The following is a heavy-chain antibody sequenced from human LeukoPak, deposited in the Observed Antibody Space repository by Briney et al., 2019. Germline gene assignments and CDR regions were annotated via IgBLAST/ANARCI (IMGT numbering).Heavy chain of an antibody. V-gene: IGHV1-18*01. CDR2: ISAYNGNT. CDR3: ARVGNYDILTGYYNPFDY. CDR1: GYTFTSYG. J-gene: IGHJ4*02. Sequence: GASVKVSCKASGYTFTSYGISWVRQAPGQGLEWMGWISAYNGNTNYAQKLQGRVTMTTDTSTSTAYMELRSLRSDDTAVYYCARVGNYDILTGYYNPFDYWGQGTLVTVSS. D-gene: IGHD3-9*01.